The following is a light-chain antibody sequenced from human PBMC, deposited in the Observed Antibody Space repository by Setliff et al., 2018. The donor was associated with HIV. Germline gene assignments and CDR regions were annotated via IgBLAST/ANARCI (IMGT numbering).Light chain of an antibody. CDR3: SSYTSSSTYV. Sequence: QSVLTQPAYVSGSPGQSITISCTGTSSDVGGYNYVSWYQQHPGKAPKLMIYDVSKRPSGVSNRFSGSKSGNAASLTISGLQAEDEADYYCSSYTSSSTYVFGTGTRSPS. CDR1: SSDVGGYNY. CDR2: DVS. V-gene: IGLV2-14*01. J-gene: IGLJ1*01.